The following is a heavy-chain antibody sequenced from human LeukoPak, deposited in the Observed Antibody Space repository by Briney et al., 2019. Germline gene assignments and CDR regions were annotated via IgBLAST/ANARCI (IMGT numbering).Heavy chain of an antibody. V-gene: IGHV3-21*01. CDR1: GFTFSSYS. CDR3: ASPQYSSSWYYFDY. CDR2: ISSSSSYI. J-gene: IGHJ4*02. D-gene: IGHD6-13*01. Sequence: PGGSLRLSCAASGFTFSSYSMNWVRQAPGKGLEWVSSISSSSSYIYYADSVEGRFTISRDNAKNSLYLQMNSLRAEDTAVYYCASPQYSSSWYYFDYWGQGTLVTVSS.